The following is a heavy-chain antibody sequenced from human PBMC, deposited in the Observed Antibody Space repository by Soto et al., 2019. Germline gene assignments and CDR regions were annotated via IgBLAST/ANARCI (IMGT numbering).Heavy chain of an antibody. CDR1: GFTFSSYE. J-gene: IGHJ4*02. D-gene: IGHD2-2*01. CDR3: ARDYRYCSSTSCHIDY. CDR2: ISSSGSTI. Sequence: GSLRLSCAASGFTFSSYEMDWVRQAPGKGLEWVSYISSSGSTIYYADSVKGRFTISRDNAKNSLYLQMNSLRAEDTAVYYCARDYRYCSSTSCHIDYWGQGTLVTVSS. V-gene: IGHV3-48*03.